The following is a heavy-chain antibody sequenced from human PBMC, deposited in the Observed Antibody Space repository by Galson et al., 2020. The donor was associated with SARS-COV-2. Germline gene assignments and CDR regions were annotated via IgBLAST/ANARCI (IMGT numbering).Heavy chain of an antibody. D-gene: IGHD6-25*01. V-gene: IGHV4-39*01. CDR3: SRHTATTIDYFFAMDV. CDR1: GGLISKSNYY. J-gene: IGHJ6*02. Sequence: SETLSLTCSVSGGLISKSNYYWGWIRQPPGKGLEWIGSIYYSGNNYYKPSLKSRVTVSVDTSRNQFSLKLSSVTAADTAVYYCSRHTATTIDYFFAMDVWGQGTTVTVSS. CDR2: IYYSGNN.